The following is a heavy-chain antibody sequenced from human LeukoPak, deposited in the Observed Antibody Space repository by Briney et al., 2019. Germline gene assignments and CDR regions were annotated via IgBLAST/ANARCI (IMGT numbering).Heavy chain of an antibody. V-gene: IGHV4-59*01. D-gene: IGHD6-13*01. Sequence: PSETLSLTCTVSGGSISRYCWSWIRQPPGKGLEWIGYLYYSGSTNYSPSLKSRVTMSVDTSRSQFSLKLSSVTAADTAVYYCAGMYGSSFYFDSWGQGTLVTVPS. CDR3: AGMYGSSFYFDS. CDR1: GGSISRYC. J-gene: IGHJ4*02. CDR2: LYYSGST.